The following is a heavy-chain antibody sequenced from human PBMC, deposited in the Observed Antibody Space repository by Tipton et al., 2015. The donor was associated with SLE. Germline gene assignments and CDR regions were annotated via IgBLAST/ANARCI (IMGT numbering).Heavy chain of an antibody. D-gene: IGHD7-27*01. V-gene: IGHV4-59*01. J-gene: IGHJ6*03. CDR3: ARSPPRPLGYYYYYYYMDV. Sequence: TLSLTCTVSGGSISSYYWSWIRQPPGKGLEWIGYIYYSGSTNYNPSLKSRVTISVDTSKNQFSLKLSSVTAADTAVYYCARSPPRPLGYYYYYYYMDVWGKGTTVTVS. CDR2: IYYSGST. CDR1: GGSISSYY.